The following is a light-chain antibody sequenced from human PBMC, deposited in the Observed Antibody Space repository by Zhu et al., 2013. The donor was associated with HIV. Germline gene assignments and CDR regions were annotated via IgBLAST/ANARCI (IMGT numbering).Light chain of an antibody. Sequence: QSVLTQPPSASGTPGQRVTISCSGSSSNIGSNAVNWYQQLPGTAPKLLIYSNNQRPSGVPDRFSGSKSGTSASLAIRGLHSEDEADYYCAAWDDSLHGWVFGGGTKLTVL. CDR3: AAWDDSLHGWV. J-gene: IGLJ3*02. CDR1: SSNIGSNA. CDR2: SNN. V-gene: IGLV1-44*01.